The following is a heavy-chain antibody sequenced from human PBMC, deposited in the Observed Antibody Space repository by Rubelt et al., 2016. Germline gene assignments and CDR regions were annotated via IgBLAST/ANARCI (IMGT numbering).Heavy chain of an antibody. Sequence: QLQLQESGPGLVKPSETLSLTCTVSGGSVSSTCHDWHWIRQPPGKGLEWIGEINHSGSTNYNPSLKSRVSISVDTSKNQFSLGLGSGTAAETAVYDCARASSGYYPWLYWGQGTLVTVYS. CDR2: INHSGST. CDR1: GGSVSSTCHD. CDR3: ARASSGYYPWLY. D-gene: IGHD3-22*01. V-gene: IGHV4-39*07. J-gene: IGHJ4*02.